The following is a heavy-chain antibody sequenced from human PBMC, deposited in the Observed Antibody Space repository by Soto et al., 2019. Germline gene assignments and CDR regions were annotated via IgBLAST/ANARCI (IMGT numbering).Heavy chain of an antibody. D-gene: IGHD3-22*01. V-gene: IGHV4-59*01. CDR1: DGCISNFD. Sequence: PSETLSLTCTVSDGCISNFDWSWIRQPPGKGLEWIGYISSSGNTNYNPSLKSRVSISVDTPKNQFSLNLNSVTAEDTAVYYCARAPMVLTRSYFDSWGQGTPVTVSS. J-gene: IGHJ4*02. CDR2: ISSSGNT. CDR3: ARAPMVLTRSYFDS.